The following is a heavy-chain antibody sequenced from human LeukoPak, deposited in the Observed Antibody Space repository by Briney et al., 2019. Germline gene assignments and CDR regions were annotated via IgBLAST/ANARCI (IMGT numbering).Heavy chain of an antibody. J-gene: IGHJ6*01. CDR2: LSNSAVSS. Sequence: GGSLRLSCAVSGFTLSTFAMNWVRQAPGKGLEWVSSLSNSAVSSYYADSVKGRLTISRDNSKNTLYLQMNSLRAEDTATYYCAKAPDSSGFLSYFGSWGQVTTVAFSS. CDR3: AKAPDSSGFLSYFGS. V-gene: IGHV3-23*01. CDR1: GFTLSTFA. D-gene: IGHD3-22*01.